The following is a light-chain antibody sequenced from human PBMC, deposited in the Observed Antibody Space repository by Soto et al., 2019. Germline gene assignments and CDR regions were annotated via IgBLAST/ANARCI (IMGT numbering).Light chain of an antibody. Sequence: SYELTQPPSVSVAPGQTARITCGGDNIGRKSVHWYQQKPGQAPALVVYDDNDRPSGIPERFSGSNSGNTATLTISRVEAGDEADYYCQLWDDISDHVVFGGGTQLTVL. CDR3: QLWDDISDHVV. V-gene: IGLV3-21*02. CDR2: DDN. J-gene: IGLJ2*01. CDR1: NIGRKS.